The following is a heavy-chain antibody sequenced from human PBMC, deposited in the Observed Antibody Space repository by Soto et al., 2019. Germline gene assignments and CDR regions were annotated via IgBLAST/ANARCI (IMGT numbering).Heavy chain of an antibody. J-gene: IGHJ6*03. CDR2: INHSGST. CDR1: GGSFSGYY. D-gene: IGHD2-2*01. V-gene: IGHV4-34*01. Sequence: PSETLSLTCAVYGGSFSGYYWSWIRQPPGKGLEWIGEINHSGSTNYNPSLKSRVTISVDTSKNQFSLKLSSVTAADTAVYYCARGDCSSTSCYFEGYRAMLDVWGKGTT. CDR3: ARGDCSSTSCYFEGYRAMLDV.